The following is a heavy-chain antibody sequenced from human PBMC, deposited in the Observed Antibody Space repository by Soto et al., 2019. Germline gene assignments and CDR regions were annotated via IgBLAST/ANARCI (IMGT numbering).Heavy chain of an antibody. V-gene: IGHV1-2*02. D-gene: IGHD3-22*01. J-gene: IGHJ3*02. CDR2: INPNSGGT. CDR1: GYTFTGYY. CDR3: AREGRYYHDSSGYYYDPDAFDI. Sequence: ASVKVSCKASGYTFTGYYMHWVRQAPGQGLEWMGWINPNSGGTNYAQKFQGRVTMTRDTSISTAYMELSRLRSDDTAVYYCAREGRYYHDSSGYYYDPDAFDIWGQGTMVTVSS.